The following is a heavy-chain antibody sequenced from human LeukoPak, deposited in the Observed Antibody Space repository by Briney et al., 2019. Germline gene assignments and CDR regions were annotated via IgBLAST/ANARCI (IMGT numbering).Heavy chain of an antibody. CDR3: AKNSAFDI. V-gene: IGHV1-46*01. J-gene: IGHJ3*02. Sequence: GASVKVSCKASGYTFTSYHIHWVRQAPGQGLEWMGIVNPSGGATRYAQKFQGRVTMTRDTSTSTFYMELSSLRSEDTAVYYCAKNSAFDIWGQGTMVTVSS. CDR1: GYTFTSYH. CDR2: VNPSGGAT. D-gene: IGHD2/OR15-2a*01.